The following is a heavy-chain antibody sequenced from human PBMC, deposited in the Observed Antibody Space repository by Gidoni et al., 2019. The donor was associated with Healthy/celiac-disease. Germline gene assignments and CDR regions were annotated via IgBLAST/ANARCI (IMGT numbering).Heavy chain of an antibody. J-gene: IGHJ3*02. V-gene: IGHV3-21*01. CDR3: ARVFARDAFDI. CDR1: GFTFSSYS. CDR2: ISSSSSYI. Sequence: EVQLVESGGGLVKPGGSLRLSCAASGFTFSSYSMNWVRQAQGKGLEWVSSISSSSSYIYYADSVKGRFTISRDNAKNSLYLQMNSLRAEDTAVYYCARVFARDAFDIWGQGTMVTVSS.